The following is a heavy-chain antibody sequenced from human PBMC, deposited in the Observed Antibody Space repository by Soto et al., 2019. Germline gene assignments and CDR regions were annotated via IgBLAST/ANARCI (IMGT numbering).Heavy chain of an antibody. CDR2: ISWNSRNI. CDR1: GFSFEDYG. Sequence: PGGSLRLSCAASGFSFEDYGMHWVRQAPGKGLEWVSSISWNSRNIAYADSVKGRFTVSRDNAKNSLYLQMNSLRPEDTALYYCAKDIARYQLVLITEGMDVWGQGTLVTVSS. D-gene: IGHD3-10*01. J-gene: IGHJ4*02. V-gene: IGHV3-9*01. CDR3: AKDIARYQLVLITEGMDV.